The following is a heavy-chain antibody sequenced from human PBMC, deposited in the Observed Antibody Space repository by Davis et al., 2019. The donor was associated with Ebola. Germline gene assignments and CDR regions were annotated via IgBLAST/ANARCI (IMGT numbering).Heavy chain of an antibody. D-gene: IGHD6-19*01. CDR3: AASSPAVSGPFDY. CDR1: GFTFSAYA. J-gene: IGHJ4*02. Sequence: PGGSLRLSCAASGFTFSAYAMHWVRQAPGKGLEWVALISFDGRDKYEDSVKGRFTISRDNSRNTLYLQMNSLRTEDAAVYYCAASSPAVSGPFDYWGRGTLVTVSS. V-gene: IGHV3-30-3*01. CDR2: ISFDGRDK.